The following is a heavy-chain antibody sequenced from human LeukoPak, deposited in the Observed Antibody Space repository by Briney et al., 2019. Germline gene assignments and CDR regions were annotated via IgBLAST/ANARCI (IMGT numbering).Heavy chain of an antibody. V-gene: IGHV7-4-1*02. Sequence: GASVKVSCKASGYTFTSYAMNWVRQAPGQGLEWMGWINTHSGNPTYAQGFIGRYVFSLDTSVSTAYLQISSLKAEDTAVYYCASRAVAGTEDAFDIWGQGTMVTVSS. CDR2: INTHSGNP. CDR1: GYTFTSYA. J-gene: IGHJ3*02. D-gene: IGHD6-19*01. CDR3: ASRAVAGTEDAFDI.